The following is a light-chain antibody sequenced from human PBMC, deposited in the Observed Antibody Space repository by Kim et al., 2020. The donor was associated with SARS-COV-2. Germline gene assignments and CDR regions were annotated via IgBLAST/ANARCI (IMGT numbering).Light chain of an antibody. Sequence: VARGKTDRITCGGNNIGSKNVHWYQQKPGQAPVLVIYRDSNRPSGIPERFSGSNSGNTATLTISRAQAGDEADYYCQVWDSSTAVFGGGTQLTVL. CDR2: RDS. J-gene: IGLJ3*02. CDR3: QVWDSSTAV. CDR1: NIGSKN. V-gene: IGLV3-9*01.